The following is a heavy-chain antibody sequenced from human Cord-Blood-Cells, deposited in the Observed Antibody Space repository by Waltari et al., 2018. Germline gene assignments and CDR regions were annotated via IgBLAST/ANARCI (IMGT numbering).Heavy chain of an antibody. CDR1: GFTFISYW. D-gene: IGHD6-6*01. J-gene: IGHJ4*02. CDR2: INSDGSST. V-gene: IGHV3-74*01. Sequence: EVQLVESGGGLVQPGGSLRLSCAASGFTFISYWMHWVRQAPGKGLVWVSRINSDGSSTSYADSVKGRFTISRDNAKNTLYLQMNSLRAEDTAMYYCRSSIAARRDYWGQGTLVTVSS. CDR3: RSSIAARRDY.